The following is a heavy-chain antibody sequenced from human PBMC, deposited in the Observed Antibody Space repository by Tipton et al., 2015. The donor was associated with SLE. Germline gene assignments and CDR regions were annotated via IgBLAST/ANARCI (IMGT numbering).Heavy chain of an antibody. CDR3: ARETGWGTVTFDDY. D-gene: IGHD4-17*01. V-gene: IGHV3-23*01. CDR2: ISGSGGRT. CDR1: GFTFSSYA. J-gene: IGHJ4*02. Sequence: SLRLSCAASGFTFSSYAMSWVRQAPGKGLEWVSAISGSGGRTYYADSVKGRFTISRDNAKNSLYLQMNSLRAEDTAVYYCARETGWGTVTFDDYWGQGTLVTVSS.